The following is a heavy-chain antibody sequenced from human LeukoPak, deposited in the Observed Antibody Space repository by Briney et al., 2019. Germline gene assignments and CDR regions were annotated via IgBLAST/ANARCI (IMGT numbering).Heavy chain of an antibody. D-gene: IGHD1-26*01. J-gene: IGHJ6*02. CDR3: ARYGGGATTGYYYYGMDV. V-gene: IGHV1-8*01. CDR2: MNPNSGNT. CDR1: GYTFTSYD. Sequence: ASVKVTCNASGYTFTSYDINWVRQATGQGLEWMGWMNPNSGNTGYAQKFQGRVTMTRNTSISTAYMERSSLRSEDTAVYYCARYGGGATTGYYYYGMDVWGQGTTVTVSS.